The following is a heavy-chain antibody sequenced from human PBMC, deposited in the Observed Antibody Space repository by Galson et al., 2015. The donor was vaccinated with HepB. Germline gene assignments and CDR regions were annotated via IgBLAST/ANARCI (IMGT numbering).Heavy chain of an antibody. J-gene: IGHJ4*02. Sequence: SLRLSCAASGFTFNRYSMNWVRQAPGKGLEWISYISSTGGTMYYADSVKGRFTISRDIAKRSLYLQMDSLRDEDTAVYYCARDSTGWYLFDFWGRGTLVTVSS. D-gene: IGHD6-19*01. CDR1: GFTFNRYS. CDR3: ARDSTGWYLFDF. CDR2: ISSTGGTM. V-gene: IGHV3-48*02.